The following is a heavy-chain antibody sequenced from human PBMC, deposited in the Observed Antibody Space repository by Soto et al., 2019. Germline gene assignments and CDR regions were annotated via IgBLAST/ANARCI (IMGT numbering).Heavy chain of an antibody. V-gene: IGHV1-2*02. Sequence: APEKVACKASGYKLSGQDMHWVRQAPGQGFARTGWNNPKSGGTKYAQKFQGRVTMSRDTSISTAYMELSRLESDHTAVYYCGRESGIVVDAEYSQHWDQGTLVAVSS. D-gene: IGHD3-22*01. J-gene: IGHJ1*01. CDR2: NNPKSGGT. CDR3: GRESGIVVDAEYSQH. CDR1: GYKLSGQD.